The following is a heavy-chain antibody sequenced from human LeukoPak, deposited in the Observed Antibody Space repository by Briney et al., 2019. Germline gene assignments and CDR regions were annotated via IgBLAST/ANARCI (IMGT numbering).Heavy chain of an antibody. V-gene: IGHV4-59*01. CDR2: IYYSGST. CDR1: GGSISSYY. CDR3: ARVEGAGSIRRKYYMDY. J-gene: IGHJ4*02. D-gene: IGHD3-10*01. Sequence: PSETLSLTCTVSGGSISSYYWSWIRQPPGKGLEWIGYIYYSGSTNYNPSLKSRVTISVDTSKNQFSLKLSSVTAADTAVYYCARVEGAGSIRRKYYMDYWGQGTLVTVSS.